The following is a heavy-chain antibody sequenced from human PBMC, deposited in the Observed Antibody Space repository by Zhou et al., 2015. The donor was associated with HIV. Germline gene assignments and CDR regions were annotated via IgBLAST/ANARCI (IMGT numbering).Heavy chain of an antibody. CDR1: GGTFSSYA. D-gene: IGHD3-10*01. CDR2: IIPIFGTA. CDR3: ARAVMVRNPRGYYYGMDV. V-gene: IGHV1-69*01. J-gene: IGHJ6*02. Sequence: QVQLVQSGAEVKKPGSSVKVSCKASGGTFSSYAISWVRQAPGQGLEWMGGIIPIFGTANYAQKFQGRVTITADESTSTAYMELSSLRSEDTAVYYCARAVMVRNPRGYYYGMDVWGQGTTVTVSS.